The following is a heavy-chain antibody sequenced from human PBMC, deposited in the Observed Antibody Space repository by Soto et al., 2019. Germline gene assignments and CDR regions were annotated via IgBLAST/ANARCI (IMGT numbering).Heavy chain of an antibody. CDR2: IYYSGST. V-gene: IGHV4-59*01. Sequence: SETLSLTCTVSGGSISSYYWSWIRQPPGKGLEWIGYIYYSGSTNYNPSLKSRVTISVDTSKNQFSLKLSSVTAADTAVYYCARSYDSSGFDYWGQGTLVTVSS. CDR1: GGSISSYY. D-gene: IGHD3-22*01. CDR3: ARSYDSSGFDY. J-gene: IGHJ4*02.